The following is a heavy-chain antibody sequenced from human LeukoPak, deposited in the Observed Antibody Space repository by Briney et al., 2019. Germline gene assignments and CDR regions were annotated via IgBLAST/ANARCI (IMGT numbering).Heavy chain of an antibody. CDR1: GFTFSSYA. CDR3: AKDHCGGDCYVPGY. D-gene: IGHD2-21*02. Sequence: GGSLRLSCAASGFTFSSYAMSWVRQAPGKGLEWVSYIAGSGVSTYYADSVKGRFTISRDNSKNTLYLQMNSLRAEDTAVYYCAKDHCGGDCYVPGYWGQGTLVTVSS. V-gene: IGHV3-23*01. CDR2: IAGSGVST. J-gene: IGHJ4*02.